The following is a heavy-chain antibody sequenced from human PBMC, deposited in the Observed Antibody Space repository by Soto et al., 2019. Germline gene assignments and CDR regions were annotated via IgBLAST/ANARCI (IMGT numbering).Heavy chain of an antibody. CDR1: GGSFSGYY. CDR3: ARVISQLLYYYGMDV. V-gene: IGHV4-34*01. J-gene: IGHJ6*02. D-gene: IGHD2-2*01. CDR2: INHSGST. Sequence: SETLSLTCAVYGGSFSGYYWSWIRQPPGKGLEWIGEINHSGSTNYNPSLKSRVTISVDTSKNQFSLKLSSVTAADTAVYYCARVISQLLYYYGMDVWGQGTTVTVSS.